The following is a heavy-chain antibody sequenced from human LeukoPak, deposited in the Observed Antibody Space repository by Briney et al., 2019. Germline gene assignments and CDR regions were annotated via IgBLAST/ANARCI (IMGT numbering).Heavy chain of an antibody. D-gene: IGHD3-10*01. V-gene: IGHV3-7*03. Sequence: PGGSLRLSCAVSGFTFSHYWMSWVRQAPGKGLEWVANIKEDGIQTNYVDSVKGRFTISRDNSKNTLYLQMNSLRAEDTAVFYCARGGWVRGVITRTGLDYWGQGTLVPVSS. CDR3: ARGGWVRGVITRTGLDY. CDR2: IKEDGIQT. CDR1: GFTFSHYW. J-gene: IGHJ4*02.